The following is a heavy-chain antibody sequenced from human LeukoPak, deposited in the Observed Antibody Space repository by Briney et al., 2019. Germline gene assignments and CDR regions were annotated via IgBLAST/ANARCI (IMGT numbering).Heavy chain of an antibody. D-gene: IGHD4-17*01. Sequence: GGSLRLSCAASGFTVSSNYMSWVRQAPGKGLEWVSVIYSGGSTYYADSVKGRFTISRDNSKNTLYLQMNSLRAEDTAVYYCAKAPTRRSTVTTFVDYWGQGTLVTVSS. CDR3: AKAPTRRSTVTTFVDY. V-gene: IGHV3-53*05. CDR2: IYSGGST. CDR1: GFTVSSNY. J-gene: IGHJ4*02.